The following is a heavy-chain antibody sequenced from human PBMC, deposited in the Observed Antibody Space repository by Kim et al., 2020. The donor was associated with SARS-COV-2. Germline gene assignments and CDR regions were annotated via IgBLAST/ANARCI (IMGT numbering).Heavy chain of an antibody. CDR3: ARDLTPSIADPFLNNWFDP. CDR1: GGSVSSGSYY. D-gene: IGHD6-6*01. V-gene: IGHV4-61*01. CDR2: IYYSGST. J-gene: IGHJ5*02. Sequence: SETLSLTCTVSGGSVSSGSYYWSWIRQPPGKGLEWIGYIYYSGSTNYNPSLKSRVTISVDTSKNQFSLKLSSVTAADTAVYYCARDLTPSIADPFLNNWFDPWGQGTLVTVSS.